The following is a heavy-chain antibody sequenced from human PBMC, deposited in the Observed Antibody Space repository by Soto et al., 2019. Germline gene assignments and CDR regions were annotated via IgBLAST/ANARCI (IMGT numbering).Heavy chain of an antibody. Sequence: SETLSLTCTVSGGSISSGGYYWSWIRQHTGKGLERIGYIYYSGSTYYNPSLKSRVTISVDTSKNQFSLKLSSVTAADTAVYYCARGGDYYDSSGYSHYYYYGMDVWGQGTTVTISS. J-gene: IGHJ6*02. CDR2: IYYSGST. V-gene: IGHV4-31*03. CDR3: ARGGDYYDSSGYSHYYYYGMDV. D-gene: IGHD3-22*01. CDR1: GGSISSGGYY.